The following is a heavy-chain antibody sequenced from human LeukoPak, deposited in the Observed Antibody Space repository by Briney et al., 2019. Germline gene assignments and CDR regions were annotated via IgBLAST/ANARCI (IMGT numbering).Heavy chain of an antibody. Sequence: KPSETLFLTCTVSGGSISSYYWSWIRQPPGKGLEWIGYIYYSGSTNYNPSLKSRVTISVDTSKNQFSLKLSSVTAADTAVYYCARVPAATRGAWWFDPWGQGTLVTVSS. J-gene: IGHJ5*02. CDR3: ARVPAATRGAWWFDP. V-gene: IGHV4-59*01. CDR2: IYYSGST. CDR1: GGSISSYY. D-gene: IGHD2-2*01.